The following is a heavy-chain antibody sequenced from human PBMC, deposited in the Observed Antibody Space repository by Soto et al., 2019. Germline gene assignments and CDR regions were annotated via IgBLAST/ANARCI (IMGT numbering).Heavy chain of an antibody. D-gene: IGHD2-15*01. CDR1: GGSISSYY. J-gene: IGHJ4*02. V-gene: IGHV4-59*08. CDR2: IYYSGST. Sequence: SETLSLTCTVSGGSISSYYWSWIRQPPGKGLEWIGYIYYSGSTNYNPSLKSRVTISVDTSKNQFSLKLSSVTAADTAVYYCARCSGGSCYTFDYWGQGTLVTSPQ. CDR3: ARCSGGSCYTFDY.